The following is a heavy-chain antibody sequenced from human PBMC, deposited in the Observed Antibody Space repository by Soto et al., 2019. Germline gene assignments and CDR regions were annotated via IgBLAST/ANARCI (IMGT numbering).Heavy chain of an antibody. J-gene: IGHJ5*02. Sequence: SETLSLTCAVSGGSISSGGYSWSWIRQPPGKGLEWIGYMYHSGSTYYNPSLKSRVTISIDRSKNQFSLKLSSVTAADTAVYYCARDLRYYDSSGYYGAVWFDPWGQGTLVTVSS. V-gene: IGHV4-30-2*01. D-gene: IGHD3-22*01. CDR1: GGSISSGGYS. CDR3: ARDLRYYDSSGYYGAVWFDP. CDR2: MYHSGST.